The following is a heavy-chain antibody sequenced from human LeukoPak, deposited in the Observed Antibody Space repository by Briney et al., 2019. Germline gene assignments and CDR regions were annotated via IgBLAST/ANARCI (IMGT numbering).Heavy chain of an antibody. CDR2: IYYSGST. CDR3: ARHVAYCSGGSCFSTWYFDL. J-gene: IGHJ2*01. D-gene: IGHD2-15*01. V-gene: IGHV4-39*01. Sequence: KPSETLSLTCTVSGGSVSSSSYYWGWIRQPPGKGLEWIGSIYYSGSTYYNPSLKSRVTISVDASKNQLSLKLSSVTAADTAVYYCARHVAYCSGGSCFSTWYFDLWGRGTLVTVSS. CDR1: GGSVSSSSYY.